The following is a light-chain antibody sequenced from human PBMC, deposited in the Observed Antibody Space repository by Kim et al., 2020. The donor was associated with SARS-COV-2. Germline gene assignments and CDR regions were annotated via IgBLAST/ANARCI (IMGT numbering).Light chain of an antibody. Sequence: GQTLTLTLPSSTRALPRGYYPNWYQQKPGQTPRALIYKTSNQHSWTPARFSGSLLGGKAALTLSGVQPEDEAEYYCLLYYGGANWVFRGGTKLTVL. J-gene: IGLJ3*02. CDR2: KTS. CDR1: TRALPRGYY. CDR3: LLYYGGANWV. V-gene: IGLV7-43*01.